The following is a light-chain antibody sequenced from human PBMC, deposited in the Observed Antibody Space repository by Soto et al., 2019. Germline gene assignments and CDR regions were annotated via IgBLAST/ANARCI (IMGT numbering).Light chain of an antibody. CDR3: QQYNIWPQT. J-gene: IGKJ1*01. V-gene: IGKV3-15*01. CDR2: GAS. Sequence: ETLMTQSPVTLSVSPGERVTLSCRASQSVTINLAWYHQKPGQAPRLLIYGASTRATGIPARFTGSGSGTEFTLSISSLQSEDFGIYYCQQYNIWPQTFGQGTKVEIK. CDR1: QSVTIN.